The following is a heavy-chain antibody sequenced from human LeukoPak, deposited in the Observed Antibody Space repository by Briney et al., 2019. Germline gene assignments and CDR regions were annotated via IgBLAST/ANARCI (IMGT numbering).Heavy chain of an antibody. V-gene: IGHV3-23*01. CDR2: ISGSGGST. CDR1: GFTFSSYA. J-gene: IGHJ4*02. D-gene: IGHD6-13*01. CDR3: AKVLRGSWYYFDY. Sequence: PGGSLRLSCTASGFTFSSYAMSWVRQAPGKGLEWVSAISGSGGSTYYADSVKGRFTISRDNSKNTLYLQMNSLRAEDTAVYYCAKVLRGSWYYFDYWGQGTLVTVSS.